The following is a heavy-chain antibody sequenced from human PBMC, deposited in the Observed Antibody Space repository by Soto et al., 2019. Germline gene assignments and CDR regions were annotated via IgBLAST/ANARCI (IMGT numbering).Heavy chain of an antibody. CDR1: GFTFSSYG. J-gene: IGHJ6*02. V-gene: IGHV3-30*18. CDR2: ISYDGSNK. CDR3: AKVLSSGYYYSSYYYYGMDV. D-gene: IGHD3-22*01. Sequence: QVQLVESGGGVVQPGRSLRLSCAASGFTFSSYGMHWVRQAPGKGLEWVAVISYDGSNKYYADSVKGRFTISRDNSKNTLYLQMNSLRAEETAVYYCAKVLSSGYYYSSYYYYGMDVWGQGTTVTVSS.